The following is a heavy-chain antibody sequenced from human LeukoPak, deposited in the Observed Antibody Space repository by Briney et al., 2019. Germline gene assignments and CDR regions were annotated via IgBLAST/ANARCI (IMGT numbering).Heavy chain of an antibody. CDR3: ARAEDYGDYYFDY. D-gene: IGHD4-17*01. CDR1: GGSISSYY. V-gene: IGHV4-59*12. CDR2: IYHSGST. J-gene: IGHJ4*02. Sequence: SETLSLTCTVSGGSISSYYWSWIRQPPGKGLEWIGYIYHSGSTYYNPSLKSRVTISVDRSKNQFSLKLSSVTAADTAVYYCARAEDYGDYYFDYWGQGTLVTVSS.